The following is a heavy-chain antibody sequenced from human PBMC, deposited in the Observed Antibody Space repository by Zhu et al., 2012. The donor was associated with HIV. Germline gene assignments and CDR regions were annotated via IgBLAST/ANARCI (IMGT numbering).Heavy chain of an antibody. CDR2: IYYTGST. D-gene: IGHD2-8*02. CDR3: ARYYCTATCYYFDY. V-gene: IGHV4-59*11. J-gene: IGHJ4*02. CDR1: GGSISGHY. Sequence: QVQLQESGPGLVKPSETLSLTCTVSGGSISGHYWSWIRQPPGKGLEWIGYIYYTGSTNYNPSLKSRVTMSVDTSKNRFSLKLSSVTAADTAVYYCARYYCTATCYYFDYWGQGALVTVSS.